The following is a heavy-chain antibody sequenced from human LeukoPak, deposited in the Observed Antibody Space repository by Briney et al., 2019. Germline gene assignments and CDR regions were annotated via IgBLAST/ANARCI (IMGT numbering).Heavy chain of an antibody. J-gene: IGHJ4*02. V-gene: IGHV3-23*01. CDR1: GFTFSSYA. D-gene: IGHD3-22*01. CDR3: AKRPLCYYDSSGYCPAYYFDY. Sequence: GGSLRLSCAASGFTFSSYAMSWVRQAPGKGLEWASAISGSGGSTYYADSVKGRFTISRDNSKNTLYLQMNSLRAEDTAVYYCAKRPLCYYDSSGYCPAYYFDYWGQGTLVTVSS. CDR2: ISGSGGST.